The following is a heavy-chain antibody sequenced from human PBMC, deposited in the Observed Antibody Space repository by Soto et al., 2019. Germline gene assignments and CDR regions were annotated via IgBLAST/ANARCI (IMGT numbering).Heavy chain of an antibody. Sequence: SETLSLTCTVSGGSISSGGYYWSWIRQHPGKGLEWIGYVYYSGSTYYNPSLKSRVTISVDTSKNQFSLKLSSVTAADTAVYYCARVAGLRFILDYWGQGTLVTVSS. D-gene: IGHD5-12*01. CDR2: VYYSGST. CDR1: GGSISSGGYY. CDR3: ARVAGLRFILDY. J-gene: IGHJ4*02. V-gene: IGHV4-31*03.